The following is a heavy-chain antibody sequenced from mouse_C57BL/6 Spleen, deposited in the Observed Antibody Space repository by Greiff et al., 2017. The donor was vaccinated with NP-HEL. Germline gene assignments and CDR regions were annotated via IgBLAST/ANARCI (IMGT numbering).Heavy chain of an antibody. Sequence: VQLQQSGAELARPGASVKMSCKASGYTFTSYTMHWVKQRPGQGLEWIGYINPSSGYTKYNQKFKDKATLTADKSSSTAYMQLSSLTSEDSAVYYCARSSSNYFYAMDYWGQGTSVTVSS. D-gene: IGHD2-5*01. V-gene: IGHV1-4*01. J-gene: IGHJ4*01. CDR3: ARSSSNYFYAMDY. CDR2: INPSSGYT. CDR1: GYTFTSYT.